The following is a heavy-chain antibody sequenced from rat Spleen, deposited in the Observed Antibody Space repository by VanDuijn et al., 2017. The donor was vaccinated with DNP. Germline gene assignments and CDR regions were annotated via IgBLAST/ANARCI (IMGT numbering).Heavy chain of an antibody. CDR1: GFTFSDYN. V-gene: IGHV5-20*01. J-gene: IGHJ2*01. Sequence: EVQQVESGGGLVQPGRSLKLSCAVSGFTFSDYNMAWVRQAPTKGLEWVASISHDGTNTYYRDSVKGRFTISRDNARSSLYLQMDSLRSEDTATYYCTTFDDYWGQGVMVTVSS. CDR2: ISHDGTNT. CDR3: TTFDDY.